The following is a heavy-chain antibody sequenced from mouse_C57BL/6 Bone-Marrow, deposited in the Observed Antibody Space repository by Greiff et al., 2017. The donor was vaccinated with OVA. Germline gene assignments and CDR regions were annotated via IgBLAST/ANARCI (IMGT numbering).Heavy chain of an antibody. Sequence: QVQLQQPGAELVRPGTSVKLSCKASGYTFTSYWMHWVKQRPGQGLEWIGVIDPSDSYTNYNQKFKGKATLTVDKSSSTAYMQLSSLTSEDSAVYYCANSAWFAYWGQGTLVTVSA. CDR1: GYTFTSYW. V-gene: IGHV1-59*01. CDR3: ANSAWFAY. CDR2: IDPSDSYT. J-gene: IGHJ3*01.